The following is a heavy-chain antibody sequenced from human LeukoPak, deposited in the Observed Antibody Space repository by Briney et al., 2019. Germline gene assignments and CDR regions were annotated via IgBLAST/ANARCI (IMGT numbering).Heavy chain of an antibody. J-gene: IGHJ4*02. D-gene: IGHD6-6*01. V-gene: IGHV4-34*01. CDR3: ARAIYIAARPAAPLFDY. Sequence: SETLSLTCAVYGGSFSGYYWNWIRQPPGKGLEWIGEINHSGSTNYNPSLKSRVTISVDTSKNQFSLKLSSVTAADTAVYYCARAIYIAARPAAPLFDYWGQGTLVTVSS. CDR1: GGSFSGYY. CDR2: INHSGST.